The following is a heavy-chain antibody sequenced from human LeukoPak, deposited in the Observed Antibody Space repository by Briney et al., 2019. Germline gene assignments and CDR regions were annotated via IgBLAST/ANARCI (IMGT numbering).Heavy chain of an antibody. Sequence: HPGGSLRLSCAASGFSFSRYGMKWVRQAPGKGLEWLSYIRSSDSTTYYADSAKGRFTISRDNAKNSLYLQMDSLRVEDTAVYYCAKRADSSAHSFDYWGQGTLVTVSS. J-gene: IGHJ4*02. CDR3: AKRADSSAHSFDY. V-gene: IGHV3-48*04. CDR2: IRSSDSTT. CDR1: GFSFSRYG. D-gene: IGHD3-22*01.